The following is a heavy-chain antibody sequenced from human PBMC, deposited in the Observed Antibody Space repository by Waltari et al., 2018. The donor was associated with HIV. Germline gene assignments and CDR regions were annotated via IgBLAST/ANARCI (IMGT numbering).Heavy chain of an antibody. CDR3: VRRVAEDYGSGRVDS. CDR1: GGSVTSTLHY. Sequence: HLQMQESGPGVVRPSETLSLTCSVSGGSVTSTLHYWGWILQSPNIGLEWIGSLYYGGNTYHNPSLRSRVAISADRSTNQFSLRLTSVSVADSAIYYCVRRVAEDYGSGRVDSWGQGILVVVSS. D-gene: IGHD4-17*01. CDR2: LYYGGNT. V-gene: IGHV4-39*01. J-gene: IGHJ4*02.